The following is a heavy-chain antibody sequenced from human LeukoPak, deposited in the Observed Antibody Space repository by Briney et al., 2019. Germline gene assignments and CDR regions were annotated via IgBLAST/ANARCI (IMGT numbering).Heavy chain of an antibody. CDR1: GGTFSSYA. V-gene: IGHV1-69*01. J-gene: IGHJ4*02. D-gene: IGHD3-10*01. CDR3: AREGAYGSGSYVDY. Sequence: GSSVKVSYKASGGTFSSYAISWVRQAPGQGLEWMGGIIPIFGTANYAQKFQGRVTITADESTSTAYMELSSLRSEDTAVYYCAREGAYGSGSYVDYWGQGTLVTVSS. CDR2: IIPIFGTA.